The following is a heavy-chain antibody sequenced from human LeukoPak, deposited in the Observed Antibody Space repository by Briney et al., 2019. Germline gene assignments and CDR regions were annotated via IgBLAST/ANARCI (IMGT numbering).Heavy chain of an antibody. CDR2: ISGSGGST. CDR1: GFTFSSYA. CDR3: AKAPLGIYYDFWSGYYFDY. V-gene: IGHV3-23*01. Sequence: GGSLRLSCAASGFTFSSYAMSWVRQAPGKGLEWVSAISGSGGSTYYADSVKGRFTISRDNSKNTLYLQMNSLGAEDTAVYYCAKAPLGIYYDFWSGYYFDYWGQGTLVTVSS. J-gene: IGHJ4*02. D-gene: IGHD3-3*01.